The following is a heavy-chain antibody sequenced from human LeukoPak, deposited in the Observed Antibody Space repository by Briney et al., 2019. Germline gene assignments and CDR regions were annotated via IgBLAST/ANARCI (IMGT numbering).Heavy chain of an antibody. CDR1: GGSISSYY. CDR2: RYYSGST. J-gene: IGHJ6*03. Sequence: PSETLSLTCTVSGGSISSYYWSWIRQPPGKGLEWIGYRYYSGSTNYNPTLISRVTISVDTSKNQFSLKLSSVTAADTAVYYCARDLEGSSWFHNYYMDVWGKGTTVTVSS. V-gene: IGHV4-59*12. D-gene: IGHD6-13*01. CDR3: ARDLEGSSWFHNYYMDV.